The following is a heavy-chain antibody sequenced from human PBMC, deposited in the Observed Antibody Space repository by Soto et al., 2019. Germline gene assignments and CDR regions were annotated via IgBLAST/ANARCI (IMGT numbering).Heavy chain of an antibody. CDR1: GYTFTSYA. CDR3: ARDPTAGLYYYYGMDV. V-gene: IGHV1-3*01. D-gene: IGHD2-21*02. J-gene: IGHJ6*02. CDR2: INAGNGNT. Sequence: ASVKVSCKASGYTFTSYAMHWVRQAPGRRLEWMGWINAGNGNTKYSQKFQGRVTITRDTSASTAYMELSSLRSEDTAVYYCARDPTAGLYYYYGMDVWGQGTTVTVSS.